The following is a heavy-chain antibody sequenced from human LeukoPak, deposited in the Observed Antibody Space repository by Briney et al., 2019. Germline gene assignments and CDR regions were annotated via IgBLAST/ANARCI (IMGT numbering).Heavy chain of an antibody. D-gene: IGHD3-16*01. CDR1: GASISSSYW. CDR3: ARDLRGMIDY. CDR2: IYHSGGT. J-gene: IGHJ4*02. Sequence: SETLSLTCAVSGASISSSYWRSWVRQTPGKGLEWIGEIYHSGGTNYNPSLESRATISLDKSENQFSLKLTSVTAADTAVYYCARDLRGMIDYWGQGALVTVSS. V-gene: IGHV4-4*02.